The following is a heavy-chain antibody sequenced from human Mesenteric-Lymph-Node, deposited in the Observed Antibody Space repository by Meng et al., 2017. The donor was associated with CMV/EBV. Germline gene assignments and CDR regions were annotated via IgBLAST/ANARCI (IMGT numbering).Heavy chain of an antibody. CDR3: ARANMEYYYDSSGYYHDY. CDR2: IRSDGGDK. J-gene: IGHJ4*02. V-gene: IGHV3-7*01. Sequence: GESLKISCTGSGFTFSRSWMNWVRQAPGKGLEWVANIRSDGGDKYFVDSVKGRFTISRDNAKNTLYLQMNSLRAEDTAVYYCARANMEYYYDSSGYYHDYWGQGTLVTVSS. CDR1: GFTFSRSW. D-gene: IGHD3-22*01.